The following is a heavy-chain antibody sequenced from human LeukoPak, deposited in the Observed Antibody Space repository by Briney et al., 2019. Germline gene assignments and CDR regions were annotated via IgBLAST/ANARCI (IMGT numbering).Heavy chain of an antibody. J-gene: IGHJ5*02. CDR2: MNPNSGNT. V-gene: IGHV1-8*01. Sequence: ASVKVSCKASGYTFTSYDINWVRQATGQGLEWMGWMNPNSGNTGYAQKFQGRVTMTRNTSISTAYMELSSLRSEDTAVYYCARVTREYYYDSSGYYYLWGQGTLVTVSS. CDR3: ARVTREYYYDSSGYYYL. CDR1: GYTFTSYD. D-gene: IGHD3-22*01.